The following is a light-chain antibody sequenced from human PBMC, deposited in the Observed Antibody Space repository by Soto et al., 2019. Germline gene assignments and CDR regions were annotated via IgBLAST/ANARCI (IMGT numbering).Light chain of an antibody. CDR3: QQYNNWPLT. V-gene: IGKV3-15*01. Sequence: IVMTQSPGTLYLSPGDTENISCRASQSLGSDLAWYQQKPDQAPRLLIYGISTRATDIPARFSGSGSGTEFTLTISSLQSEDFAVYYCQQYNNWPLTFGQGAGLEIK. CDR1: QSLGSD. J-gene: IGKJ5*01. CDR2: GIS.